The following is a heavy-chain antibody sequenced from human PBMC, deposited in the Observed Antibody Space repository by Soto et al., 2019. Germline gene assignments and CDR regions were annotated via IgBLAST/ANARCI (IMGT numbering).Heavy chain of an antibody. J-gene: IGHJ4*02. V-gene: IGHV3-23*01. Sequence: PGGSLRFSCAASGFSFSTYAMGWVRQAPGKVLEWVSALSSSGDTMYYADSLKGRFSISRDSAKTSLYLQMNSLRAEDTAAYYCAKLSQYSSSYYFNSWGQGTLVTVSS. D-gene: IGHD6-6*01. CDR2: LSSSGDTM. CDR1: GFSFSTYA. CDR3: AKLSQYSSSYYFNS.